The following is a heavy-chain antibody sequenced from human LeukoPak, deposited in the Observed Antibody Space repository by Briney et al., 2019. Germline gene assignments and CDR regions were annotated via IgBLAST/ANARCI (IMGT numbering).Heavy chain of an antibody. D-gene: IGHD4-17*01. CDR3: ATYGDYEGIDY. J-gene: IGHJ4*02. Sequence: PSETLSLTCAAYGGSFSGYYWSWIRQPPGKGLEWIGEINHSGSTNYNPSLKSRVTISVDTSKNQFSLKLSSVTAADTAVYYCATYGDYEGIDYWGQGTLVTVSS. V-gene: IGHV4-34*01. CDR1: GGSFSGYY. CDR2: INHSGST.